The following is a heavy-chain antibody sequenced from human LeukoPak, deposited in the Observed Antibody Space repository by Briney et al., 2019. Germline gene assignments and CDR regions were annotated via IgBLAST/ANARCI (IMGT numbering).Heavy chain of an antibody. D-gene: IGHD5-12*01. Sequence: SETLSLTCTASGGSISGYFWSWIRQPAGKGLEWIGRIYSSGSNNYNPSLKSRVTMSLDTSKNHLSLNLNSVTAADTAVYYCAREPTSGREPTSGRPLDYWGQGTLVTVSS. CDR2: IYSSGSN. CDR1: GGSISGYF. V-gene: IGHV4-4*07. J-gene: IGHJ4*02. CDR3: AREPTSGREPTSGRPLDY.